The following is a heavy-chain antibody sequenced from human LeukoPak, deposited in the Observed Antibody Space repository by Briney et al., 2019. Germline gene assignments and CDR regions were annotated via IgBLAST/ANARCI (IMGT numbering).Heavy chain of an antibody. Sequence: SETLSLTCTVSGGSISGSRYYWGWIRQPPGKGLEWIGSIYYSGSTYYNPSLQSRVTISVDTSKNQFSLKLSSVTAADTAVYYCARPKRTMTTAYYYMDVWGKGTTVTVSS. J-gene: IGHJ6*03. CDR3: ARPKRTMTTAYYYMDV. V-gene: IGHV4-39*01. CDR1: GGSISGSRYY. CDR2: IYYSGST. D-gene: IGHD4-17*01.